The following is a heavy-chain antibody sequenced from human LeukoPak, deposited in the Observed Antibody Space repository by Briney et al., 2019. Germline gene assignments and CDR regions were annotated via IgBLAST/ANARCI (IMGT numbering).Heavy chain of an antibody. D-gene: IGHD3-9*01. CDR1: GYTLTVLY. CDR3: AKGVFSHRPSEYSDILTVNIIGYYFDY. V-gene: IGHV1-24*01. J-gene: IGHJ4*02. Sequence: ASVKVSCKVSGYTLTVLYMHWVRQAPGKGLEWMGGFDPEGGNTIYAQKFQGRVTMTEDTSTNTAYMELSSLRSEDTAVYFCAKGVFSHRPSEYSDILTVNIIGYYFDYWGQGTLVTVSS. CDR2: FDPEGGNT.